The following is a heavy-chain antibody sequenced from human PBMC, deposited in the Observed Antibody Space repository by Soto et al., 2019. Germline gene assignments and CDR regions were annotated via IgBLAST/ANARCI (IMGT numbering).Heavy chain of an antibody. CDR2: ISHDGHA. J-gene: IGHJ5*02. CDR1: ADSISYRSYY. V-gene: IGHV4-39*01. D-gene: IGHD4-17*01. Sequence: PSDTLSLTCSVLADSISYRSYYLGWIRQSPEKGLEWIGSISHDGHAYYNPPLKSRVTLFADTSRNQFSLKMKSVTVADTALYFCARQVYGDYLGGNWFDPWGQGDQVTFSS. CDR3: ARQVYGDYLGGNWFDP.